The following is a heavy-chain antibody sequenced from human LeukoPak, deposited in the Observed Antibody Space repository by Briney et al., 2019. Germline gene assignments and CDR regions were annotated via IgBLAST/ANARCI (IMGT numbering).Heavy chain of an antibody. J-gene: IGHJ3*02. V-gene: IGHV3-53*05. CDR2: IYSGGST. Sequence: PGGSLRLSCAASGFTVSSNYMSWVRQAPGKGLEWVSVIYSGGSTYYADSVKGRFTISRDNSKNTLYLQMNSLRAEDTAVYYCARGGSYGDSLKSGAFDIWGQGTMVTVSS. CDR3: ARGGSYGDSLKSGAFDI. CDR1: GFTVSSNY. D-gene: IGHD4-17*01.